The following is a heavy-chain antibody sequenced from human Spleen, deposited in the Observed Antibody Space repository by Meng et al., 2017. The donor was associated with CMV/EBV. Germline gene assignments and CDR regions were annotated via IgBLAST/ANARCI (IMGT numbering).Heavy chain of an antibody. CDR3: ARDLRDPDNWFDP. CDR1: GYTFTGYY. J-gene: IGHJ5*02. V-gene: IGHV1-2*02. Sequence: KASGYTFTGYYMHWVRQAPGQGLEWMGWINPNSGGTNYAQKFQGRVTMTRDTSISTAYMELSRLRSDDTAVYYCARDLRDPDNWFDPWGQGTLVTAPQ. CDR2: INPNSGGT.